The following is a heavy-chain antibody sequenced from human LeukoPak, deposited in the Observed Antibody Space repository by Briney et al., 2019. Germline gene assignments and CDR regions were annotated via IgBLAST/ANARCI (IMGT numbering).Heavy chain of an antibody. V-gene: IGHV1-8*01. CDR1: GYTFTSYD. CDR3: ARDPDYDFWFDP. D-gene: IGHD3-3*01. CDR2: MNPNSGNT. J-gene: IGHJ5*02. Sequence: ASVKVSCKASGYTFTSYDINWVRQATGQGLEWMGWMNPNSGNTGYAQKFQGRVTMTRNTSISTAYMELSSLRSEDTAVYYCARDPDYDFWFDPWGQGTLVTVSS.